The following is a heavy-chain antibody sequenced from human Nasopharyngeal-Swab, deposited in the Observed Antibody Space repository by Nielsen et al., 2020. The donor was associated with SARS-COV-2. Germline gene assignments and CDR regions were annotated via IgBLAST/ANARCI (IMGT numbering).Heavy chain of an antibody. Sequence: SETLSLTCAVYGGSFSGHQWSWVRQTPGKGLEWIGEVNHGGGTNYNPSLKSRVTISVATSKNQFSLKLTSVTAADTAVYYCAKEGATGWFDPWGQGTLVTVSS. J-gene: IGHJ5*02. CDR2: VNHGGGT. CDR1: GGSFSGHQ. CDR3: AKEGATGWFDP. V-gene: IGHV4-34*01.